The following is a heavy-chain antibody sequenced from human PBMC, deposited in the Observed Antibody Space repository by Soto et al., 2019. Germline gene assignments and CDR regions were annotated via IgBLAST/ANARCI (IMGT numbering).Heavy chain of an antibody. Sequence: PGGSLRLSCVVSGFTFNSCWMHWVRQAPGKGLVWVSRINSDGSTTDYADSVKGRFSISRNNAKNTLYLQMNSLRTEDTAVYFCASGLEEYSGSWSDDLGQGSLVTSPQ. CDR1: GFTFNSCW. D-gene: IGHD6-13*01. CDR3: ASGLEEYSGSWSDD. CDR2: INSDGSTT. J-gene: IGHJ4*02. V-gene: IGHV3-74*01.